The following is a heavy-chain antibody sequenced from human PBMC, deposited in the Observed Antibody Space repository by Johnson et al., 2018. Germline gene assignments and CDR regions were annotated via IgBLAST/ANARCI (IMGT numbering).Heavy chain of an antibody. Sequence: VQLQESGGGLVQPGRSLRLSCAASGFTFDDYAMHWVRQAPGKGLEWVSGISWNSGSIGYADSVKGRFNISRDNPTNSLNLQRNRLRAEDTALYYCAKDIGQVVAAPYYMGVWGKGTTVTVSS. J-gene: IGHJ6*03. CDR1: GFTFDDYA. CDR3: AKDIGQVVAAPYYMGV. CDR2: ISWNSGSI. D-gene: IGHD2-15*01. V-gene: IGHV3-9*01.